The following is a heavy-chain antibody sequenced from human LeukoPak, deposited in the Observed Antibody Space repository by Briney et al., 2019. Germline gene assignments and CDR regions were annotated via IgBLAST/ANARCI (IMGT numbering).Heavy chain of an antibody. CDR2: IYTSGST. D-gene: IGHD1-14*01. CDR3: AREEPYYYEYYGMDV. V-gene: IGHV4-4*07. J-gene: IGHJ6*02. CDR1: GGSISSYY. Sequence: SETLSLTCSVSGGSISSYYWSWIRQPAGKGLEWIGRIYTSGSTNYNPSLKSRVTMSVDTSKNQFSLKLSSVTAADTAVYYCAREEPYYYEYYGMDVWGQGTTVTVSS.